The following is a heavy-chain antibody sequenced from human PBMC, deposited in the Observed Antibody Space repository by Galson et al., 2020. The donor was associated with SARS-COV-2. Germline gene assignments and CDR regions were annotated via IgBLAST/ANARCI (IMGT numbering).Heavy chain of an antibody. Sequence: TGGSLRLSCAASGFTFSGYSMNWVRQAPGKGLEWVSSISSDSSFIYYADSVKGRFTISRDNAKNSLYMHMNRLRAEDTAVYYCAIQVVVPAAMLPGYWGQGTLVTVSS. V-gene: IGHV3-21*01. D-gene: IGHD2-2*01. J-gene: IGHJ4*02. CDR2: ISSDSSFI. CDR3: AIQVVVPAAMLPGY. CDR1: GFTFSGYS.